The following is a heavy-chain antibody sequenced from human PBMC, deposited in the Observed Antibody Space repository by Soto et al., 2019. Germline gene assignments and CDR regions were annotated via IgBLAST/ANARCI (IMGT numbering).Heavy chain of an antibody. D-gene: IGHD2-2*01. Sequence: QVQLQESGPGLVKPSETLSLTCSVSGVSTSDHYWTWIRKPPGQGPEWIGCIYHRGTTNYNASFNRRVTMSVDTSKNQFSLKLTSVTTADTAVYYCARGGGSPYHDHEFDYWGQGILVTISS. V-gene: IGHV4-59*11. J-gene: IGHJ4*02. CDR2: IYHRGTT. CDR1: GVSTSDHY. CDR3: ARGGGSPYHDHEFDY.